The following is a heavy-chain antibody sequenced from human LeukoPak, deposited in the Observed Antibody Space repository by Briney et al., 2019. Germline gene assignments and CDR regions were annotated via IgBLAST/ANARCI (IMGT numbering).Heavy chain of an antibody. J-gene: IGHJ5*02. Sequence: SVKVSCKASGGTFSSYAISWVRQAPGQGREWMGRIIPILGIANYAQKFQGRVTITADKSTSTAYMELSGLRSEDTAVYYCARARVGDRFDPWGQGTLVTVSS. CDR3: ARARVGDRFDP. V-gene: IGHV1-69*04. CDR2: IIPILGIA. D-gene: IGHD1-26*01. CDR1: GGTFSSYA.